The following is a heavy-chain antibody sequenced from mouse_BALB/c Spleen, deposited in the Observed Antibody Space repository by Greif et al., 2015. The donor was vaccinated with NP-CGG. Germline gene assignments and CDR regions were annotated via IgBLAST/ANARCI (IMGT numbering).Heavy chain of an antibody. CDR1: GFTFRDFY. J-gene: IGHJ1*01. CDR2: SRNKANDYTT. Sequence: EVHLVESGGGLVQPGGSLRLSCATSGFTFRDFYMEWVRQPPGKRLEWIAASRNKANDYTTEYSASVKGRFIVSRDTSQSILYLQMNALRAEDTAIYYCARDGNYWYFDVWGAGTTVTVSS. V-gene: IGHV7-1*02. CDR3: ARDGNYWYFDV.